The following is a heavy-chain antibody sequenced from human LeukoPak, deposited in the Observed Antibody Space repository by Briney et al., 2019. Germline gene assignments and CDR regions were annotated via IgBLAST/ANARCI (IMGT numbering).Heavy chain of an antibody. V-gene: IGHV3-21*01. Sequence: GGSLRLSCAASGFTFSSYSMNWVRQAPGKGLEWVSSISSSSSYIYYADSVKGRFTISRDNAKNSLYLQMNSLRAEDTAVYYCARVGVRHYYGSSALDYWGQGTLVTVSS. J-gene: IGHJ4*02. CDR1: GFTFSSYS. D-gene: IGHD3-22*01. CDR2: ISSSSSYI. CDR3: ARVGVRHYYGSSALDY.